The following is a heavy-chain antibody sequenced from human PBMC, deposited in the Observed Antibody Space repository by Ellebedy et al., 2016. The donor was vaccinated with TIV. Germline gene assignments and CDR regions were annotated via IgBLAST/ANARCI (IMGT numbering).Heavy chain of an antibody. CDR3: ARIEPFLMAGRKDNWFDP. J-gene: IGHJ5*02. D-gene: IGHD6-19*01. V-gene: IGHV4-34*01. CDR1: GGSFSGYY. CDR2: INHSGST. Sequence: SETLSLTCAVYGGSFSGYYWSWIRQPPGRGLEWIGEINHSGSTNYNPSLKSRVTISVDTSKNQFSLKLSSVTAADTAVYYCARIEPFLMAGRKDNWFDPWGQGTLVTVSS.